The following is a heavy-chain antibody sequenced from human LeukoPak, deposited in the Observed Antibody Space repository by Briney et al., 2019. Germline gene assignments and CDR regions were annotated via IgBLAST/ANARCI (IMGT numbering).Heavy chain of an antibody. CDR2: ISSSGTTT. Sequence: GGSLRLSCAASGFSFSVYEIHWVRQAPGKGLEWISDISSSGTTTYYADSVKGRFTISRDNAKNSLYLQMNSLRAEDTAVYHCTTLTVASNFDYWGQGTLVTVSS. CDR3: TTLTVASNFDY. D-gene: IGHD6-19*01. CDR1: GFSFSVYE. J-gene: IGHJ4*02. V-gene: IGHV3-48*03.